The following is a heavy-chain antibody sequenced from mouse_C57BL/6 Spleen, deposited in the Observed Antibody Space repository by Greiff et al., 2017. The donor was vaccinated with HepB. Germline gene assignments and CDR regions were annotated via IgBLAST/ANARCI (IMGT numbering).Heavy chain of an antibody. V-gene: IGHV5-9-1*02. CDR1: GFTFSSYA. Sequence: DAMLVESGEGLVKPGGSLKLSCAASGFTFSSYAMSWVRQTPEKRLEWVAYISSGGDYIYYADTVKGRFTISRDNARNTLYLQMSSLKSEDTAMYYCTRDLGYGSWFAYWGQGTLVTVSA. CDR2: ISSGGDYI. D-gene: IGHD1-1*01. J-gene: IGHJ3*01. CDR3: TRDLGYGSWFAY.